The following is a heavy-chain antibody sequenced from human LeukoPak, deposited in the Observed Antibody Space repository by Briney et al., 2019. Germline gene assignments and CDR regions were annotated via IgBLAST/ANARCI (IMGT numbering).Heavy chain of an antibody. Sequence: GGSLRLSCIASGFTFSRSGMNWVRQAPGKGLEWVSTITDVGDIFYTYSVRGRFTISRDNSKNTVYMQMDGLRAEDTAVYYCTRDRGGSPTDVFDYWGQGTLVTVSS. V-gene: IGHV3-23*01. CDR1: GFTFSRSG. CDR2: ITDVGDI. J-gene: IGHJ4*02. D-gene: IGHD2-15*01. CDR3: TRDRGGSPTDVFDY.